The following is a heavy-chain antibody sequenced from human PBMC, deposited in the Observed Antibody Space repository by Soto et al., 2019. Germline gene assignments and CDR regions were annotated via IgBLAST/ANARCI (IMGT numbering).Heavy chain of an antibody. J-gene: IGHJ6*01. Sequence: AETLCITCAFYVGSFSGYYWSWIRQPPGKGLEWIGEINHSGSTNYNPSLKSRVTISVDTSKNQFSLKLSSVTAADTAVYYCARARGGFGALYYYYYGMDVWGQGTTVTVSS. CDR1: VGSFSGYY. V-gene: IGHV4-34*01. CDR3: ARARGGFGALYYYYYGMDV. CDR2: INHSGST. D-gene: IGHD3-16*01.